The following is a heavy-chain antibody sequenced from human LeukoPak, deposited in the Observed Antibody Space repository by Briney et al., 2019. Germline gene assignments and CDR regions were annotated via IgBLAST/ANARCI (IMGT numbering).Heavy chain of an antibody. Sequence: ASVKVSCKASGYTFTGYYMHWVRQAPGQGLEWMGWINPNSDGTNYAQNFQGRVTMTRDTSISTAYMELSRLRSDDTAVYYCARGISLFDYWGQGTLVTVSS. J-gene: IGHJ4*02. CDR1: GYTFTGYY. CDR2: INPNSDGT. CDR3: ARGISLFDY. V-gene: IGHV1-2*02.